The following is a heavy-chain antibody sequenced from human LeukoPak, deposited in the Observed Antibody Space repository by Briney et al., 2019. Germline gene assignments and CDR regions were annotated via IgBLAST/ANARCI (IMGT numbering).Heavy chain of an antibody. V-gene: IGHV3-30*18. CDR2: ISYDGSNK. J-gene: IGHJ6*04. D-gene: IGHD3-9*01. Sequence: GGSLRLSCAASGFTFSSYGMHWVRQAPGKGLEWVAVISYDGSNKYYADSVKGRFTISRDNSKNTLYLQMISLRAEDTAVYYCAKDLRDILTGPSSYYYGMDVWGKGTTVTVSS. CDR3: AKDLRDILTGPSSYYYGMDV. CDR1: GFTFSSYG.